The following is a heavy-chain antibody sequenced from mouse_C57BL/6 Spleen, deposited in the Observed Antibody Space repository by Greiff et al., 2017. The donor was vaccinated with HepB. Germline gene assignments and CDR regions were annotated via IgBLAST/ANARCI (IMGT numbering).Heavy chain of an antibody. CDR1: GYTFTSYT. CDR3: ASFATGDAMDY. V-gene: IGHV1-4*01. Sequence: QVHVKQSGAELARPGASVKMSCKASGYTFTSYTMHWVKQRPGQGLEWIGYINPSSGYTKYNQKFKNKATLTADKSSSTAYMRLSSLTSEDAAVYYCASFATGDAMDYWGQGTSVTVSS. J-gene: IGHJ4*01. CDR2: INPSSGYT.